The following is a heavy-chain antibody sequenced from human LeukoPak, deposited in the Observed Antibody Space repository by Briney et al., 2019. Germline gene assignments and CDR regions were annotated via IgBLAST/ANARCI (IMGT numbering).Heavy chain of an antibody. V-gene: IGHV1-2*02. CDR1: GYTFTGYY. Sequence: ASVKVSCKASGYTFTGYYMHWVRQAPGHGLEWIGGINPDSGGTKYAQKIQGRVTLTRDTSISTAYMELSRLRSDDTAVYYCARVSDCSGGSCYSVSFYFDYWGQGTLVTVSS. D-gene: IGHD2-15*01. J-gene: IGHJ4*02. CDR2: INPDSGGT. CDR3: ARVSDCSGGSCYSVSFYFDY.